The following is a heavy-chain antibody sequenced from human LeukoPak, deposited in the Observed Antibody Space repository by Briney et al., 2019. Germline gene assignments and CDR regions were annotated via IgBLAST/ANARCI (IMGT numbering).Heavy chain of an antibody. CDR3: AKEGPLYSSGWLYDY. CDR2: ISYDGSNK. CDR1: GFTFSSYG. V-gene: IGHV3-30*18. J-gene: IGHJ4*02. D-gene: IGHD6-19*01. Sequence: PGGSLRLSCAASGFTFSSYGMHWVRQAPGKGLEWVAVISYDGSNKYYADSVKGRFTISRDNSKNTLYLQMNSLRAEDTAVYYCAKEGPLYSSGWLYDYWGQGTLVTVSS.